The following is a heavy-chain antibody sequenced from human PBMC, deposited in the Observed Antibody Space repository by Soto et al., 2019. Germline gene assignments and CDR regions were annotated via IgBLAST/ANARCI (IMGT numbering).Heavy chain of an antibody. D-gene: IGHD2-2*01. Sequence: PGGSLRLSCAASGFTFSNYEMNWVRQAPGKGLEWVSYISYGGTSIYYADSVKGRFTIPRDNAKNSLYLQMNSLRAEDTALYYCARELSTSYFDYWGQGTPVTVSS. CDR3: ARELSTSYFDY. CDR1: GFTFSNYE. CDR2: ISYGGTSI. J-gene: IGHJ4*02. V-gene: IGHV3-48*03.